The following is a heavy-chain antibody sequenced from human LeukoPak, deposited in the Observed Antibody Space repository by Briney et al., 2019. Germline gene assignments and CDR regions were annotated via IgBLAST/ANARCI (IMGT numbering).Heavy chain of an antibody. CDR3: AKASGGYYFEY. D-gene: IGHD6-19*01. CDR2: ISGSGGST. V-gene: IGHV3-23*01. CDR1: GFTFNNYA. Sequence: GGSLRLSCAASGFTFNNYAMNWVRQAPGKGLDWVSGISGSGGSTYYADSVKGQFTISRDNSKNTLYLQMNSLRAEDTAVYYCAKASGGYYFEYWGQGTLVTVSS. J-gene: IGHJ4*02.